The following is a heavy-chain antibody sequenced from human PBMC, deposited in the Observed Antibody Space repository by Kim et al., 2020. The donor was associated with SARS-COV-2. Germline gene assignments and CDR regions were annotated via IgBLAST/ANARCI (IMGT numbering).Heavy chain of an antibody. Sequence: SVKVSCKASGGTFSSYAISWVRQAPGQGLEWMGGIIPIFGTANYAQKFQGRVTITADESTSTAYMELSSLRSEDTAVYYCAVAPGGARGYLWETAGRNTDYWGQGTLVTVSS. CDR2: IIPIFGTA. CDR1: GGTFSSYA. J-gene: IGHJ4*02. CDR3: AVAPGGARGYLWETAGRNTDY. V-gene: IGHV1-69*13. D-gene: IGHD1-26*01.